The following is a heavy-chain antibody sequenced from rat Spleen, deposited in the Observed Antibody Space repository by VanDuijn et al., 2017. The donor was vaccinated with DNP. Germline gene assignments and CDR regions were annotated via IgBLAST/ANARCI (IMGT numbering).Heavy chain of an antibody. J-gene: IGHJ2*01. CDR1: GFTFSDYY. CDR2: IGSDAYAP. V-gene: IGHV5-22*01. Sequence: EVQLLESGGGLVQPGRSLKLSCAASGFTFSDYYLSWVRQAPTKGLEWVAYIGSDAYAPYYGDSVKGRFAISRDNAKSTLYLQMNSLRSEDMATYYCIRWNSGHFDYWGQGVMVTVSS. D-gene: IGHD4-3*01. CDR3: IRWNSGHFDY.